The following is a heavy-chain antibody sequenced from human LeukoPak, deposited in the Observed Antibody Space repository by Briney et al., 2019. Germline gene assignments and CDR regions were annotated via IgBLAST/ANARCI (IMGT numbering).Heavy chain of an antibody. CDR3: VKGTLGYCSSTSCLVPQLGY. J-gene: IGHJ4*02. CDR2: ISSNGGST. D-gene: IGHD2-2*01. Sequence: GGSLRLSCSASGFTFSSYAMHWVRQAPGKGLEYVSAISSNGGSTYYADSVKGRFTISRDNSKNTLYLQMSSLRAEDTDVYYCVKGTLGYCSSTSCLVPQLGYWGQGTLVTVSS. V-gene: IGHV3-64D*06. CDR1: GFTFSSYA.